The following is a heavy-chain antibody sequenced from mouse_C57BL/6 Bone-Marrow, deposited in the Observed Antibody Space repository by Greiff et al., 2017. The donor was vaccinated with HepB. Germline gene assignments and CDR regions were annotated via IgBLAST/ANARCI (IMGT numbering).Heavy chain of an antibody. J-gene: IGHJ4*01. CDR2: IDPENGDT. CDR3: TFDYDGDYYAMDY. CDR1: GFNIKDDY. V-gene: IGHV14-4*01. D-gene: IGHD2-4*01. Sequence: EVQLQHSGAELVRPGASVKLSCTASGFNIKDDYMHWVKQRPEQGLEWIGWIDPENGDTEYASKFQGKATITADTSSNTAYLQLSSLTSEDTAVYYCTFDYDGDYYAMDYWGQGTSVTVSS.